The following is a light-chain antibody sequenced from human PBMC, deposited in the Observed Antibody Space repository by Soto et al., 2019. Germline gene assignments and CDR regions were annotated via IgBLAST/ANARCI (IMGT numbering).Light chain of an antibody. CDR1: SGHSTYA. V-gene: IGLV4-69*01. Sequence: QAVVTQSPSASASLGASVKFTCTLSSGHSTYAIAWHQQQPEKGPRYLMKVNSDGSHIKGDGIPDRFSGSSSGAERYLTISSLQSEDEADYYCQTWGTGIWVFGGGTKLTVL. CDR2: VNSDGSH. J-gene: IGLJ2*01. CDR3: QTWGTGIWV.